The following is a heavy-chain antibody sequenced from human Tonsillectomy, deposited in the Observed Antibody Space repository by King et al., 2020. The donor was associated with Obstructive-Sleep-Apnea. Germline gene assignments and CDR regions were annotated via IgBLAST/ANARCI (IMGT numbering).Heavy chain of an antibody. D-gene: IGHD5-24*01. V-gene: IGHV3-15*01. CDR2: IKSKTDGGTT. Sequence: VQLVESGGDLVKPGGSLRLSCAASGFTFSNAWMSWVRQAPGKGLEWVGRIKSKTDGGTTDYAAPVKGRFTISRDDSKNTLYLQMNSLKTEDTAVYYCNTGIGRWLPQGGYWGQGSLVTVSS. CDR1: GFTFSNAW. CDR3: NTGIGRWLPQGGY. J-gene: IGHJ4*02.